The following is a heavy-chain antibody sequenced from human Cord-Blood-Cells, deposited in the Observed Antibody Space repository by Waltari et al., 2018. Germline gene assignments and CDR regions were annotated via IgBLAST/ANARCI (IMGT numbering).Heavy chain of an antibody. CDR1: GYTFTSYA. Sequence: QVQLVQSGAEVKKPGASVKVSCKAAGYTFTSYAMHWVRQAPGQRLEWMGWINAGNGNTKYSQKFQGRVTITRDTSASTAYMELSSLRSEDTAVYYCARDRGGEAFDIWGQGTMVTVSS. CDR2: INAGNGNT. J-gene: IGHJ3*02. CDR3: ARDRGGEAFDI. D-gene: IGHD3-10*01. V-gene: IGHV1-3*01.